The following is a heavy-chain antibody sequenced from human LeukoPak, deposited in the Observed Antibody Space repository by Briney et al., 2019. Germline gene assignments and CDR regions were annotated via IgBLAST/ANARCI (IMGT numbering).Heavy chain of an antibody. CDR1: GGSISY. Sequence: PSETLSLTCTVSGGSISYWTWIRQPPGKGLEWIGVIYDHGRTEYSPSLTSRVTVSLDTSKKQVSLRLRSVTAADTAVYYCARGLAGAHSGAVYSDLWGRGNLVTVSS. CDR2: IYDHGRT. J-gene: IGHJ2*01. D-gene: IGHD1-26*01. V-gene: IGHV4-59*01. CDR3: ARGLAGAHSGAVYSDL.